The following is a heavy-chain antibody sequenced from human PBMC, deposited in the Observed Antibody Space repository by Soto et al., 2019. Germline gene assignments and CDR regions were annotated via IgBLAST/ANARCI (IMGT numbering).Heavy chain of an antibody. CDR3: ASLGYCSGGSCPNNHY. D-gene: IGHD2-15*01. V-gene: IGHV3-33*01. Sequence: QVQLVESGGGVVQPGRSPRLSCAASGFTFSSYGMHWVRQAPGKGLEWVAVIWYDGSNKYYADSVKGRFTISRDNSKNTLYLQMNSLRAEDTAVYYCASLGYCSGGSCPNNHYWGQGTLVTVSS. CDR1: GFTFSSYG. CDR2: IWYDGSNK. J-gene: IGHJ4*02.